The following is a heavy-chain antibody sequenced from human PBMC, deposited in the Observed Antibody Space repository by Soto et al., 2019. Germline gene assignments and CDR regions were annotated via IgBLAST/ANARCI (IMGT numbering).Heavy chain of an antibody. CDR1: GFTFSSYG. V-gene: IGHV3-33*01. CDR3: ARDTMADIVVVVAATPGRGYYYGMDV. J-gene: IGHJ6*02. Sequence: GGSLRLSCAASGFTFSSYGMHWVRQAPGKGLEWVAVIWYDGSNKYYADSVKGRFTISRDNSKNTLYLQMNSLRAEDTAVYYCARDTMADIVVVVAATPGRGYYYGMDVWGQGTTVTVSS. D-gene: IGHD2-15*01. CDR2: IWYDGSNK.